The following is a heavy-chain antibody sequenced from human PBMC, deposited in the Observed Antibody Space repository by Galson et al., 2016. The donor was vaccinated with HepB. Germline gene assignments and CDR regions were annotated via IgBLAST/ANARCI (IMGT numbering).Heavy chain of an antibody. D-gene: IGHD4-17*01. CDR2: ISNNNDQT. J-gene: IGHJ4*02. CDR1: GYTCARYG. V-gene: IGHV1-18*01. CDR3: ARAGAAVTTVFDL. Sequence: SVKVSCKASGYTCARYGITWVRQAPGQGLEWMGWISNNNDQTEYAKKMQGRVTMTTDTSTSTAYMELRSLRSEDTAEYYCARAGAAVTTVFDLWGRGTLVTVSS.